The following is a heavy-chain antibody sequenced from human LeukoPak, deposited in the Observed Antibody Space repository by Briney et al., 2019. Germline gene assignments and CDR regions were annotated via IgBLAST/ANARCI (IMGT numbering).Heavy chain of an antibody. V-gene: IGHV4-59*11. Sequence: SETLSLTCAVSADSFSSLYWTWIRQSPRKGLEWIGYISYIGSTNLNPSLKSRVTISIDTSKNQFSLKLRSVTAADTAVYYCARDLVTVTKGFDIWGQGTMVSVSS. D-gene: IGHD4-17*01. CDR3: ARDLVTVTKGFDI. CDR2: ISYIGST. CDR1: ADSFSSLY. J-gene: IGHJ3*02.